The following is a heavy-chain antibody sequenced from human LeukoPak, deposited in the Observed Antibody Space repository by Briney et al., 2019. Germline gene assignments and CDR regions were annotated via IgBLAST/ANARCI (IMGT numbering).Heavy chain of an antibody. J-gene: IGHJ4*02. D-gene: IGHD3-16*01. CDR3: TREAGGDY. CDR1: GFSFSDHY. V-gene: IGHV3-72*01. Sequence: GGSLRLSCTASGFSFSDHYMDWVRQAPGKGLEWVGRSRNKAQSYTTEFAASVKGRFTISRDDSKSIAYLQMNSLETEDTAVYYRTREAGGDYWGQGTLVTVSS. CDR2: SRNKAQSYTT.